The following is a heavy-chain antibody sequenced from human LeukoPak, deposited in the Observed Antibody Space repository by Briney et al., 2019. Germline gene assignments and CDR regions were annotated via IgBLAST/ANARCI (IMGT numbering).Heavy chain of an antibody. Sequence: GGSLRLSCAAPGFTFSSYGMHWVRQAPGKGLEWVAVISYDGSNKYYADSVKGRFTISRDNSKNTLYLQMNSLRAEDTAVYYCAKDIVRLAVAADPFDYWGQGTLVTVSS. V-gene: IGHV3-30*18. J-gene: IGHJ4*02. CDR3: AKDIVRLAVAADPFDY. CDR1: GFTFSSYG. CDR2: ISYDGSNK. D-gene: IGHD6-19*01.